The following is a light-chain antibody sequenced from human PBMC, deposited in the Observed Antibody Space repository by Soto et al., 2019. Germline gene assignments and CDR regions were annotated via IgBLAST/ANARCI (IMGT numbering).Light chain of an antibody. CDR3: ATWDDSLNAAV. CDR2: ADS. J-gene: IGLJ7*01. V-gene: IGLV1-40*01. Sequence: QSVLTQPPSVSGAPGQRVTISCTGSSSNIGAGKDVNWFRQLPGTAPKLLIYADSNRPSGVPDRFSGSKSGSSASLAISGLQSDDEAHYYCATWDDSLNAAVFGGGTQLTVL. CDR1: SSNIGAGKD.